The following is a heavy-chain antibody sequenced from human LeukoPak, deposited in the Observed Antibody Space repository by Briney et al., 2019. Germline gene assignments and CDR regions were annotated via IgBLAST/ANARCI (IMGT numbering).Heavy chain of an antibody. CDR2: ISGSGPST. D-gene: IGHD3-22*01. CDR3: ARLPTFYYDSSHYHYDY. J-gene: IGHJ4*02. Sequence: GGSLRLSCAASGFTFSSYAMSWARQAPGKGLEWASSISGSGPSTDYADSVKGRFTISRDKAKNTLYLQMNSLRAEDTAVYYCARLPTFYYDSSHYHYDYWGQGTLVTVSS. V-gene: IGHV3-23*01. CDR1: GFTFSSYA.